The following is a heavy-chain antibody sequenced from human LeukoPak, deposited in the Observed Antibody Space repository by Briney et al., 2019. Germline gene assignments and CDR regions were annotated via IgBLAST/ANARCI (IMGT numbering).Heavy chain of an antibody. Sequence: GGSLRLSCAASGFTVSSNYMSWVRQAPGKGLKWVSVIYSGGSTYYADSVKGRFTISRDNSKNTLYLQMNSLRAEDTAVYYCARDLRVAYCGGDCYSYDYWGQGTLVTVSS. D-gene: IGHD2-21*02. V-gene: IGHV3-66*01. J-gene: IGHJ4*02. CDR3: ARDLRVAYCGGDCYSYDY. CDR2: IYSGGST. CDR1: GFTVSSNY.